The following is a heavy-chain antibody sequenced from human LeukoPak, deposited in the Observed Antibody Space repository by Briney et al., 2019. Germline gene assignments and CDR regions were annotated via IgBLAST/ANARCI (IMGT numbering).Heavy chain of an antibody. D-gene: IGHD3-10*01. CDR2: ISGSGGST. Sequence: GGSLRLSCAASGFTFSSYAMSWVRQAPGKGLEWVSAISGSGGSTYYADSVKGRFTISRDNSKNTLYLQMNSLRTEDTAVYYCAGSGSYYSVYFDYWGQGTLVTVSP. V-gene: IGHV3-23*01. J-gene: IGHJ4*02. CDR1: GFTFSSYA. CDR3: AGSGSYYSVYFDY.